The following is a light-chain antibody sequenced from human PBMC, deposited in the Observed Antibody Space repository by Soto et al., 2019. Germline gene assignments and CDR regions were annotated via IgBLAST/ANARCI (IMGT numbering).Light chain of an antibody. CDR1: QSVSSSY. CDR2: GAS. Sequence: EIVLTQSPGTLSLSTGERATLSCRASQSVSSSYLGCYQQKPGQAPRLLIYGASGRATGIPDRFSGSGSGTKFTLTISRLEPEDCAVYYCQHYGGSPSFTFGPGTKVDIK. V-gene: IGKV3-20*01. J-gene: IGKJ3*01. CDR3: QHYGGSPSFT.